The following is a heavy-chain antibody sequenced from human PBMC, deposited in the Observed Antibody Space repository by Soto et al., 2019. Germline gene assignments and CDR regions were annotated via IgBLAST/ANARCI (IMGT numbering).Heavy chain of an antibody. Sequence: ASVKVSCKASGYTFTSYDINWVRQATGQGLEWMGWMNPNSGNTGYAQKFQGRVTMTRNTSISTAYMELSSLRSEDTAVYYCARAIRYCSSTSCNPLYYIDYWGQGTLVTVSS. V-gene: IGHV1-8*01. D-gene: IGHD2-2*01. J-gene: IGHJ4*02. CDR3: ARAIRYCSSTSCNPLYYIDY. CDR2: MNPNSGNT. CDR1: GYTFTSYD.